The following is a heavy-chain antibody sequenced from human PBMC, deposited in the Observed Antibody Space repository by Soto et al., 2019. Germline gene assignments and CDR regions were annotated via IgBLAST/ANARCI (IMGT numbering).Heavy chain of an antibody. V-gene: IGHV4-59*01. J-gene: IGHJ6*02. CDR2: MHYSGST. D-gene: IGHD6-6*01. Sequence: QVQLQESGPGLVKPSETLSLTCAVSGGSISRYYWSWIRQPPGKGLDWIGYMHYSGSTNYNPSLKSRVTMSVDPSKNQFSLKLTSVSAADTAVYYCAKSSSSPDSYYYYGMDVWGQGTTVTVSS. CDR3: AKSSSSPDSYYYYGMDV. CDR1: GGSISRYY.